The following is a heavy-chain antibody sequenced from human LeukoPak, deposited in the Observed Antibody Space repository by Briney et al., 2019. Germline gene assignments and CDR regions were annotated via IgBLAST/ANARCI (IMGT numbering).Heavy chain of an antibody. CDR2: IYYSGNT. V-gene: IGHV4-59*01. CDR1: GGSISSYY. D-gene: IGHD4-23*01. Sequence: SETLSLTCTVSGGSISSYYWSWIRQPPGKGLEWIGYIYYSGNTNYNTSLKSRVTISVDTSKNQFSLKLSSVTAADTAVYYCARGPYVGGNPGLFDFWGQGTLVTASS. J-gene: IGHJ4*02. CDR3: ARGPYVGGNPGLFDF.